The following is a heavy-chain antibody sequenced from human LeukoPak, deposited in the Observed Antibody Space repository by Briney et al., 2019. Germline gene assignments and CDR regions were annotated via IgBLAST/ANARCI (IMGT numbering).Heavy chain of an antibody. D-gene: IGHD7-27*01. V-gene: IGHV4-59*01. Sequence: PSETLSPTCTVSGGSISTYYWTWIRQPPGKGLEWIGYIYYSGSTNYNPSLKSRVTISVDTSKNQFSLKLSSVTAADTAVYYCARTRVGGLTDFDSWGQGALVTVSS. J-gene: IGHJ4*02. CDR1: GGSISTYY. CDR2: IYYSGST. CDR3: ARTRVGGLTDFDS.